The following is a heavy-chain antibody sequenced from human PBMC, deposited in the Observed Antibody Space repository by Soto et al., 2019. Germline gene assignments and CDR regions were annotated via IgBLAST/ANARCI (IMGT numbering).Heavy chain of an antibody. CDR2: IRSKANSYAT. Sequence: EVQLVESGGGLVQPGGSLKLSCAASGFTFSGSSMHWVRQASGKGLEWVGHIRSKANSYATAYAASVKGRFTISRDDSRNTAYLQMNSLKTEDTAVYYCTRLGYSYGTDYWGQGTLVTVSS. CDR1: GFTFSGSS. V-gene: IGHV3-73*01. J-gene: IGHJ4*02. D-gene: IGHD5-18*01. CDR3: TRLGYSYGTDY.